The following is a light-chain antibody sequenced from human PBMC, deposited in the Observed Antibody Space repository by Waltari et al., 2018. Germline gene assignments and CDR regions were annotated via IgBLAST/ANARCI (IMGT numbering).Light chain of an antibody. V-gene: IGLV3-21*01. J-gene: IGLJ1*01. Sequence: SYVLTQPPSVSVAPGETASLTCGGNNIESKSCHWYRQRPAQAPVLVISYDSDRPSGIPDRLSGSNSGNTATLTISRVEAGDEADYYCQVWDANTDPGVFGTGTEVTVL. CDR3: QVWDANTDPGV. CDR1: NIESKS. CDR2: YDS.